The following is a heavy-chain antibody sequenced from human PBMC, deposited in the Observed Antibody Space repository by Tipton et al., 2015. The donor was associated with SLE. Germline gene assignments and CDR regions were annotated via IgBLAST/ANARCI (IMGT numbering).Heavy chain of an antibody. V-gene: IGHV5-10-1*01. CDR1: GYSFTSYW. D-gene: IGHD3-22*01. J-gene: IGHJ1*01. CDR2: IDPSDSYT. CDR3: ARWGGDYDSSGGGNFQH. Sequence: QLVQSGAEVKKPGESLRISCKGSGYSFTSYWISWVRQMPGKGLEWMGRIDPSDSYTNYSPSFQGHVTISADKSISTAYLQWSSLKASDTAMYYCARWGGDYDSSGGGNFQHWGQGTLVTVSS.